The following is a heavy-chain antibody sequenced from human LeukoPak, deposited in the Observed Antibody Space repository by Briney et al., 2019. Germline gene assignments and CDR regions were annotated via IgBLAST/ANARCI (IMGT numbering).Heavy chain of an antibody. V-gene: IGHV1-18*01. CDR1: GGTFSSYA. J-gene: IGHJ4*02. D-gene: IGHD1-20*01. CDR2: ISAYNGNT. Sequence: ASVKVSCKASGGTFSSYAISWVRQAPGQGLEWMGWISAYNGNTNYAQKLQGRVTMTTDTSTSTAYMERRSLRSDDTAVYYCAREVITGTTRYFDYWGQETLVTVSS. CDR3: AREVITGTTRYFDY.